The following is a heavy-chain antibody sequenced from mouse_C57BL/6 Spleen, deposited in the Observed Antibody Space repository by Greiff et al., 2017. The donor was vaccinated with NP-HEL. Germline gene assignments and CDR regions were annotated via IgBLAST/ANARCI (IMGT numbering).Heavy chain of an antibody. CDR2: IYPRDGST. Sequence: QVQLQQSDAELVKPGASVKISCKVSGYTFTDHPIHWMKQRPEQGLEWIGSIYPRDGSTKYNEKFKGKATLTADKSSSTAYMQLNSLTSEDSAVYFCARRGYSNYGFDYWGQGTTLTVSS. D-gene: IGHD2-5*01. J-gene: IGHJ2*01. CDR1: GYTFTDHP. V-gene: IGHV1-78*01. CDR3: ARRGYSNYGFDY.